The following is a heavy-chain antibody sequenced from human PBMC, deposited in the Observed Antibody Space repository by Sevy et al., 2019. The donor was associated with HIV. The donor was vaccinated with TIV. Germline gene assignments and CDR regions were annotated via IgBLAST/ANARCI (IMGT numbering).Heavy chain of an antibody. CDR1: GFTFSSYA. V-gene: IGHV3-23*01. J-gene: IGHJ3*02. CDR2: ISGSGGST. CDR3: AKVPSRFLDWDAFDI. Sequence: GGSLRLSCAASGFTFSSYAMSWVRQAPGKGLEWVSAISGSGGSTYYADSVKGRFTISSDNSKNTLYLQMNSLRAEDTAVYYCAKVPSRFLDWDAFDIWGQGTMVTVSS. D-gene: IGHD3-3*01.